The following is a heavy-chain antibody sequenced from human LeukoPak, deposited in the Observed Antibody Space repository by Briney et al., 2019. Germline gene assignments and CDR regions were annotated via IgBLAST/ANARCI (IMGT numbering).Heavy chain of an antibody. CDR3: ARDRHQYRRRLFDP. CDR2: ISAYNGNT. CDR1: GYTFTSYG. V-gene: IGHV1-18*01. Sequence: ASVTVSSTLSGYTFTSYGISWVRQAPGPGLEWLGWISAYNGNTNYAQKLQGRVTMTTDTSTSTAYMELRSLRSDDTAVYYCARDRHQYRRRLFDPWGQGTLVTVSS. J-gene: IGHJ5*02. D-gene: IGHD6-6*01.